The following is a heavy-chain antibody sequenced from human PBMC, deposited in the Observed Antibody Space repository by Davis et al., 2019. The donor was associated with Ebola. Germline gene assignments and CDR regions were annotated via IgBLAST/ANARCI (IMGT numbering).Heavy chain of an antibody. Sequence: ASVKVSCKASGYTFTSYGISWVRQAPGQGLEWMGGIRTYNANTKDERKVQDRVTMTTDISTKTAYIELRNLRSDDTAVYYCARGRSSSWYAGVDYWGQGTLVTVSS. V-gene: IGHV1-18*01. CDR1: GYTFTSYG. D-gene: IGHD6-13*01. CDR2: IRTYNANT. J-gene: IGHJ4*02. CDR3: ARGRSSSWYAGVDY.